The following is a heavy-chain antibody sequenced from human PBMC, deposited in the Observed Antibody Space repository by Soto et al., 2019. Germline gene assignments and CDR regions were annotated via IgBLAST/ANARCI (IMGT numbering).Heavy chain of an antibody. Sequence: QVQLVQSGAEVKKPGASVKISCKASGYYFTSYYLHWVRQAPGQGLEWLGIIIPSGGTTTYAQKFQGRVTMTRDTSTSTVYMELSSLRSEDTAVYYCARDFASAPLWGQGTLVTVSS. J-gene: IGHJ4*02. CDR2: IIPSGGTT. CDR1: GYYFTSYY. V-gene: IGHV1-46*01. CDR3: ARDFASAPL. D-gene: IGHD3-3*01.